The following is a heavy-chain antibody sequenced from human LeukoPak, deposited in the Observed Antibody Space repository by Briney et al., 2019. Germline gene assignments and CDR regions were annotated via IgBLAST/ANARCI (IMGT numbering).Heavy chain of an antibody. Sequence: GGSLRLSCAASGFTFSSYAMHWVRQAPGKGLEYVSAISSNGGGTYYANSVKGRFTISRDNSKNTLYLQMGSLRAEDMAVYYCARGDFWNGYMDVWGKGTTVTVSS. CDR2: ISSNGGGT. CDR3: ARGDFWNGYMDV. D-gene: IGHD3-3*01. V-gene: IGHV3-64*01. CDR1: GFTFSSYA. J-gene: IGHJ6*03.